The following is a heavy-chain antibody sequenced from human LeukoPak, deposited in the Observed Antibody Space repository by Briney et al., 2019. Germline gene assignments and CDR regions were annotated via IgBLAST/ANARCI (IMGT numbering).Heavy chain of an antibody. CDR1: GFTLSSYW. CDR3: AREVGTTLDY. V-gene: IGHV3-74*01. J-gene: IGHJ4*02. CDR2: INSDGSTT. D-gene: IGHD1-26*01. Sequence: GGSLRLSCAASGFTLSSYWMHWVRQAPGKGLVWVSRINSDGSTTNYADSLKGRFTISRDNAKNSLYLQMNSLRAEDTAVYYCAREVGTTLDYWGQGTLVTVSS.